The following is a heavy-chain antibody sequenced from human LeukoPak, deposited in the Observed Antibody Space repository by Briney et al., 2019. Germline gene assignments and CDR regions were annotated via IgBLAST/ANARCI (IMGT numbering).Heavy chain of an antibody. D-gene: IGHD5-18*01. Sequence: GSLRLSCVVSGFTLSSYAMSWIRQPPGKGLEWIGSIYYSGRTYYNPSLKSRVTISVDTPKNQFSLKLSSVTAADTAVYYCARVGYSYVDYWGQGTLVTVSS. V-gene: IGHV4-39*07. CDR2: IYYSGRT. CDR3: ARVGYSYVDY. J-gene: IGHJ4*02. CDR1: GFTLSSYA.